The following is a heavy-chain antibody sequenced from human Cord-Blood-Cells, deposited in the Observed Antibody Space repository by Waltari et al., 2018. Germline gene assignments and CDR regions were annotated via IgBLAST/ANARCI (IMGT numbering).Heavy chain of an antibody. D-gene: IGHD6-13*01. J-gene: IGHJ4*02. Sequence: VQLLESGGGLVQPGGSLRLSSAASGFTFSSYAMSWVRQSPGMGRGWLSAISGSGGRTYYADSLRGRITISRDNSTNTLYLQMNSPRAKDTAVYYCAKEALIIAAAGPDCDYWGQGTLVTVSS. CDR3: AKEALIIAAAGPDCDY. CDR2: ISGSGGRT. V-gene: IGHV3-23*01. CDR1: GFTFSSYA.